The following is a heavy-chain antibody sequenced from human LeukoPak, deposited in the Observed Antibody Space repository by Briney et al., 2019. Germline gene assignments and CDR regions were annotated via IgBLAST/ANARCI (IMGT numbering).Heavy chain of an antibody. V-gene: IGHV4-30-4*01. CDR2: IFYLGST. CDR3: ARKYPDHWFDP. D-gene: IGHD6-6*01. CDR1: GGSISSGNFY. J-gene: IGHJ5*02. Sequence: SETLSLTCTVSGGSISSGNFYWSWIRQPPGKGLEWIGYIFYLGSTYYNLSLKSRVTMSVDTSKNQFSLILRSVTAADTAVYYCARKYPDHWFDPWGQGTLVTVSS.